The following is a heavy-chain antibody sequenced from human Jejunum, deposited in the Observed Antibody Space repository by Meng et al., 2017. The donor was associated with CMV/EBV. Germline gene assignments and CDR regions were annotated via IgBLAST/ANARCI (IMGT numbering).Heavy chain of an antibody. CDR3: ARVFDV. Sequence: LRISCAVSGFTFSNYDMNWVRQAPGKGLEWVSHIASSGSDIYYVDSVKGRFTTSRDNARNSLYLQMNSLTVEDTAVYYCARVFDVWGQGTLVTVSS. J-gene: IGHJ4*02. CDR1: GFTFSNYD. CDR2: IASSGSDI. V-gene: IGHV3-48*03.